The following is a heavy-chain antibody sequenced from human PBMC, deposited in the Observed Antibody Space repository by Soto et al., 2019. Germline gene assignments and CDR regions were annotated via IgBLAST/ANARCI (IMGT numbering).Heavy chain of an antibody. CDR2: INHSGST. D-gene: IGHD6-6*01. V-gene: IGHV4-34*01. Sequence: PSETLSLTCAVYGGSFSGYYWSWIRQPPGKGLEWIGEINHSGSTNYNPSLKSRVTISVDTSKYQFSLKLSSVTAADTAVYYCARRTTGGSSDPGFDYWGQGTLVTVSS. CDR1: GGSFSGYY. J-gene: IGHJ4*02. CDR3: ARRTTGGSSDPGFDY.